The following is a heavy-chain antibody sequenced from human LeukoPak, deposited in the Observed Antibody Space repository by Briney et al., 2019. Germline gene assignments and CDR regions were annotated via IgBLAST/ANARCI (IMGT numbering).Heavy chain of an antibody. J-gene: IGHJ3*02. V-gene: IGHV3-21*01. CDR3: ARDSGSAAFDI. CDR2: ISSSSSYI. D-gene: IGHD3-10*01. CDR1: GFTFSSYS. Sequence: GGSLRLACAASGFTFSSYSMNWVRQAPGKGLEWVSSISSSSSYIYYADSVKGRFTISRDNAKNSLYLQMNSLRAEDTAVYYCARDSGSAAFDIWGQGTMVTVSS.